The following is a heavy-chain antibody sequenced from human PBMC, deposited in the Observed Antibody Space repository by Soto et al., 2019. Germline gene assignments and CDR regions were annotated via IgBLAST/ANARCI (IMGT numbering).Heavy chain of an antibody. CDR3: AKDLYVESGDTTTYYYGSNDY. D-gene: IGHD3-16*01. CDR1: GFTFSNYA. CDR2: ISGSGVNT. V-gene: IGHV3-23*01. Sequence: GSLRLSCAASGFTFSNYAMNWDRQAPGKGLEWVSAISGSGVNTYFADSVKGRFTISRDNSKNTLYLQMNSLRVEDTAVYYCAKDLYVESGDTTTYYYGSNDYWGQGTLVTVSS. J-gene: IGHJ4*02.